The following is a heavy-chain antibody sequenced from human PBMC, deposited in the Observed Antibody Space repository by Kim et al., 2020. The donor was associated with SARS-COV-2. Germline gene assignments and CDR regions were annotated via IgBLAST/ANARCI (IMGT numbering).Heavy chain of an antibody. J-gene: IGHJ6*02. D-gene: IGHD2-2*01. CDR1: GFTFSSYG. Sequence: GGSLRLSCAASGFTFSSYGMHWVRQAPGKGLEWVAVISYDGSNKYYADSVKGRFTISRDNSKNTLYLQMNSLRAEDTAVYYCAKDLRRVVVVPAARVVPPFHYYGMDVWGQGTTVTVSS. V-gene: IGHV3-30*18. CDR3: AKDLRRVVVVPAARVVPPFHYYGMDV. CDR2: ISYDGSNK.